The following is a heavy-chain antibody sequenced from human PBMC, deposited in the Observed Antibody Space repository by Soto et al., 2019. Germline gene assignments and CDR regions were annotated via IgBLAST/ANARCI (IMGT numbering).Heavy chain of an antibody. D-gene: IGHD6-19*01. CDR2: ISSSGSTI. V-gene: IGHV3-11*01. Sequence: GGSLRLSCAASGFTFSDYYMSWIRQAPGKGLEWVSYISSSGSTIYYADSVKGRFTISRDNAKNSLYLQMNSLRAEDTAVYYCARVIWYSSGVDAFDIWGQGTMVTVSS. CDR1: GFTFSDYY. J-gene: IGHJ3*02. CDR3: ARVIWYSSGVDAFDI.